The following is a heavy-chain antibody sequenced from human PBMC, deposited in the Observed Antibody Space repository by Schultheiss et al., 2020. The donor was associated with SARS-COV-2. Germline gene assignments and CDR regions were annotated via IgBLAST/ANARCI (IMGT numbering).Heavy chain of an antibody. J-gene: IGHJ6*02. CDR1: GFTFSSYG. CDR3: ARARYSSSWYRNYYYGMDV. Sequence: GGSLRLSCAASGFTFSSYGMHWVRQAPGKGLEWVGFTKNKTNRGTTEYAASVKGRSTISRDDSKSIAYLQMNSLKTEDTAVYYCARARYSSSWYRNYYYGMDVWGQGTTVTVSS. D-gene: IGHD6-13*01. V-gene: IGHV3-71*01. CDR2: TKNKTNRGTT.